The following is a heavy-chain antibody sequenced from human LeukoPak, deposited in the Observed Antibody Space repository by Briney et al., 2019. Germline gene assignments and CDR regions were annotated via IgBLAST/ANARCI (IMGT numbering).Heavy chain of an antibody. CDR2: ISAYNGNT. J-gene: IGHJ4*02. D-gene: IGHD2-2*01. CDR1: GYTFTSYG. CDR3: ARSSDCSSTSCYALTFDY. Sequence: GASVTVSCKASGYTFTSYGISWVRQAPGQGLEWMGWISAYNGNTNYAQKLQGRVTMTTDTSTSTAYMELRSLRSDDTAVYYCARSSDCSSTSCYALTFDYWGQGTLVTVSS. V-gene: IGHV1-18*01.